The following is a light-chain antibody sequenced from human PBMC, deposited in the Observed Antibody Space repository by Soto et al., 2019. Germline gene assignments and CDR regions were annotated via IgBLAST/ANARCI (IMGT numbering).Light chain of an antibody. CDR2: DAS. CDR3: QHFDNFPRSIT. J-gene: IGKJ5*01. CDR1: QDISTY. V-gene: IGKV1-33*01. Sequence: DIQMTQSPSSLSASIGDRVTITCQASQDISTYLNWYQQKPGKAPKLLIYDASNLQTGVPSRFSGSGSGTYFTFSISTLQPEDIATYYCQHFDNFPRSITFGQGTRLDLK.